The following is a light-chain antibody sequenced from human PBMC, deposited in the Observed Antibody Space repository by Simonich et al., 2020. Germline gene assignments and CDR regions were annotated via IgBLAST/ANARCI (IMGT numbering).Light chain of an antibody. V-gene: IGLV6-57*02. CDR2: EDN. CDR3: QSYDSSSWV. CDR1: SGSIASNY. J-gene: IGLJ3*02. Sequence: NFMLTQPHSVSESPGKTVTISCTCSSGSIASNYVQWYQQRPGSAPTTVIYEDNQRPSGVPDRFSGSIDSSSNSASLTISGLKTEDEADYYCQSYDSSSWVFGGGTKLTVL.